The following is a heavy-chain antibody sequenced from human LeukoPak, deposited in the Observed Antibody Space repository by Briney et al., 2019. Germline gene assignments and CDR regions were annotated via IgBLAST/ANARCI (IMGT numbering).Heavy chain of an antibody. D-gene: IGHD3-9*01. J-gene: IGHJ4*02. CDR2: ISSSGGTI. Sequence: PGGSLRLSCAVSGFTFSSYEMNWVRQAPGKGLEWVSYISSSGGTINYADSVKGRFTISRDNAKNSLYLQMSSLRVEDTAVYYCVRVRKQVVLRYYDYWGQGTLVTVSS. CDR1: GFTFSSYE. V-gene: IGHV3-48*03. CDR3: VRVRKQVVLRYYDY.